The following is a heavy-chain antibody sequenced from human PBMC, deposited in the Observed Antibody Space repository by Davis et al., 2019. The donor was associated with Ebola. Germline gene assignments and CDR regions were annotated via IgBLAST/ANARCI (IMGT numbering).Heavy chain of an antibody. J-gene: IGHJ5*02. CDR2: ISGSGGST. V-gene: IGHV3-23*01. Sequence: GESLKISCAASGFTFSSYAMSWVRQAPGKGLEWVSAISGSGGSTYYADSVKGRFTIFRDNSKNTLYLQMNSLRAEDTAVYYCARGRPSWNPSWFDPWGQGTLVTVSS. CDR3: ARGRPSWNPSWFDP. D-gene: IGHD1-1*01. CDR1: GFTFSSYA.